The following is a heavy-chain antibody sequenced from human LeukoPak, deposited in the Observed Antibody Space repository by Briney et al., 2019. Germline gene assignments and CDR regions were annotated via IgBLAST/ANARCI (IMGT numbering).Heavy chain of an antibody. J-gene: IGHJ4*02. Sequence: GGSLRLSCAASGFTFTSYSMSWVRQAPGKGLEWVSGTSDRGDYAYYADSVKGRFTISRDNSKNTLYLQMNSLRAEDTALYFCAKKAQYNGNYPLDYWGQGTLVTVSS. V-gene: IGHV3-23*01. CDR2: TSDRGDYA. CDR1: GFTFTSYS. D-gene: IGHD1-26*01. CDR3: AKKAQYNGNYPLDY.